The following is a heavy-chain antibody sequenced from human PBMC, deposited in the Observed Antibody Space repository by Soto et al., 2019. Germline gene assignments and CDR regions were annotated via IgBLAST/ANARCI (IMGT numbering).Heavy chain of an antibody. V-gene: IGHV4-61*01. Sequence: QVQLQESGPGLVKPSETLSLTCTVSGGSVSSGSYYWSWIRQPPGKGLEWIGYIYYSGSTNYNPSLKSRVTISVDTSKNQFSLKLSSVTAADTAVYYCAGIGGPRGYGMDVWGQGTTVTVSS. CDR3: AGIGGPRGYGMDV. CDR2: IYYSGST. CDR1: GGSVSSGSYY. D-gene: IGHD3-10*01. J-gene: IGHJ6*02.